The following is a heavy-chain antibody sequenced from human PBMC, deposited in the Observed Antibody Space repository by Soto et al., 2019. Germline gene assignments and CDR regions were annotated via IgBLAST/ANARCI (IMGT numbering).Heavy chain of an antibody. CDR3: AKYQVGWSAHDY. J-gene: IGHJ4*02. CDR2: ISGSGGST. Sequence: EVQLLESGGGLVQPGGSLRLSCAASGFTFSSYAMSWVRQAPGKGLEWVSAISGSGGSTYYADSVKGRFTISRDNSKNTLYLQMYSLTAEDTAVYYCAKYQVGWSAHDYWGQGTLVTVSS. D-gene: IGHD3-3*01. V-gene: IGHV3-23*01. CDR1: GFTFSSYA.